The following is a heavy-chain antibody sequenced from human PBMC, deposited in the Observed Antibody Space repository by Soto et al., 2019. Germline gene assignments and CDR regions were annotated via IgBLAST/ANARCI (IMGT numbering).Heavy chain of an antibody. CDR2: INHSGST. Sequence: SQTLSLTCAAYVGSFSGYYLSWIRQPPGEGLEWIGEINHSGSTNYNPSLKSRVTISVDTSENQFSLKLSSVTAADTAVYYCARDGDYYGSGSYRYYYYYGMDVWGQGTTVT. V-gene: IGHV4-34*01. CDR3: ARDGDYYGSGSYRYYYYYGMDV. J-gene: IGHJ6*02. CDR1: VGSFSGYY. D-gene: IGHD3-10*01.